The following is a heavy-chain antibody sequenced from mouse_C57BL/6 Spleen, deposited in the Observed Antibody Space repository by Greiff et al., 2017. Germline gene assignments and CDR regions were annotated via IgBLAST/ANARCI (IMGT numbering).Heavy chain of an antibody. CDR1: GFNIKDYY. D-gene: IGHD1-1*01. CDR2: IDPEDGDT. V-gene: IGHV14-1*01. Sequence: EVQLQQSGAELVRPGASVKLSCTASGFNIKDYYMHWVKQRPEQGLEWIGRIDPEDGDTEYAPKFPGKATMTADTASNTAYLQLSRLTSEDTAVYYCTKPHYYGSSSHWYFDVWGTGTTVTVSS. J-gene: IGHJ1*03. CDR3: TKPHYYGSSSHWYFDV.